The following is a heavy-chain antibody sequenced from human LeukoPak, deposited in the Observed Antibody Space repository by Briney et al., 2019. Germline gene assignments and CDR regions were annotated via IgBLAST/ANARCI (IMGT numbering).Heavy chain of an antibody. J-gene: IGHJ5*02. Sequence: ASVKVSCKASGGTFSSYAISWVRQAPGQGLEWMGGIIPIFGTANYAQKFQGRVTITADESTSTAYMELSSLRSEDTAVYYCARDSCGGDCYEQNNWFDPWGQGTLVTVSP. V-gene: IGHV1-69*13. CDR2: IIPIFGTA. CDR3: ARDSCGGDCYEQNNWFDP. CDR1: GGTFSSYA. D-gene: IGHD2-21*02.